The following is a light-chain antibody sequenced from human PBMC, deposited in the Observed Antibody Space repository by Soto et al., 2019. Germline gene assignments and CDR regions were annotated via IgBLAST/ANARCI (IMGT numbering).Light chain of an antibody. CDR2: HAS. CDR1: ESISGW. Sequence: DIQMTQSPSTLSASVGDRVTITCRASESISGWLAWYQQKPGKAPKLLIYHASNLGSGVPSRFSGSGSGTEFTLTISSLQPDDFAGYYCQQYKSYPLAFGGGTKVDIK. CDR3: QQYKSYPLA. J-gene: IGKJ4*01. V-gene: IGKV1-5*01.